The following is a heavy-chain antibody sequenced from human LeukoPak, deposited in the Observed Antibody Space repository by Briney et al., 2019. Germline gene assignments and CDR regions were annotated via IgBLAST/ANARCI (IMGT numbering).Heavy chain of an antibody. Sequence: SETLSLTCTVSGSSVSGLYWSWIRQPPGKRLEWIGHLSSSGSTKYSPSLKSRVTMSVDASTNHFSLKVNSVTAADTAVYYCARCRYNWNDRDAFDIWGQGTMVTVSS. CDR2: LSSSGST. V-gene: IGHV4-59*08. D-gene: IGHD1-20*01. J-gene: IGHJ3*02. CDR3: ARCRYNWNDRDAFDI. CDR1: GSSVSGLY.